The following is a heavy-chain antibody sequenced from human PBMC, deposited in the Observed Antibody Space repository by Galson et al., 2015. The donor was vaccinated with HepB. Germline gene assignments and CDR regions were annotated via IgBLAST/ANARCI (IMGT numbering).Heavy chain of an antibody. J-gene: IGHJ4*02. Sequence: LSLTCSVSHGSINNYYWSWIRQSPGNRPEWIGYIRYTGDTTYNPSLGYRVGMSVDASINQVSLWLTSVTAADTAIYYCARHPGRGSAGYAFDLWGQGTLVTVPA. CDR3: ARHPGRGSAGYAFDL. CDR1: HGSINNYY. CDR2: IRYTGDT. V-gene: IGHV4-59*08. D-gene: IGHD5-12*01.